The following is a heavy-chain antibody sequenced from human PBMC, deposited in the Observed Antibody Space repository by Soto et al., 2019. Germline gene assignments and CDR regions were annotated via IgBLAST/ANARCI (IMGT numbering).Heavy chain of an antibody. J-gene: IGHJ4*02. V-gene: IGHV1-18*01. Sequence: ASVKVSCKASGYMFVTYGINWVRQAPGQGLEWMGWISAYNGNTKYAQNLQGRVTMTTDASTSTAYMEMRSLSSDDTAVYYCARDLDGSGSYYADYWGPGTLVTVS. CDR1: GYMFVTYG. CDR3: ARDLDGSGSYYADY. D-gene: IGHD3-10*01. CDR2: ISAYNGNT.